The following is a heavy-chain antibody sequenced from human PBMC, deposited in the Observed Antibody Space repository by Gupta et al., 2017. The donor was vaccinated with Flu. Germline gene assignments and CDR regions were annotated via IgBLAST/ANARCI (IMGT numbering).Heavy chain of an antibody. CDR2: ISASGVT. D-gene: IGHD6-13*01. CDR1: GFTFVSYA. CDR3: ARGGYASSWYFDS. V-gene: IGHV3-23*01. J-gene: IGHJ4*02. Sequence: GFTFVSYAMSWLRQAPGKGLESVSAISASGVTYYADSVEGRFTISRDNSKDTLYLQMRNVRVEDTAVYYCARGGYASSWYFDSWGQGAQVTVSS.